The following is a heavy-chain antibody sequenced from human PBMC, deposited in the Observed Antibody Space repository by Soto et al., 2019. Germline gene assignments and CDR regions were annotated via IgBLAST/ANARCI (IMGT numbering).Heavy chain of an antibody. D-gene: IGHD1-1*01. J-gene: IGHJ6*02. V-gene: IGHV3-13*05. CDR3: ARAYLGRRPRRADDSSGMDV. Sequence: EVQLVESGGGSVQPGESLRLSCAASGVSFRDYDMHWVRQRKGKGLEWVSAIGAARDPYYVGSVKGRFSVSRDNAQNSLFLQMNNLRGDDTAVYFCARAYLGRRPRRADDSSGMDVWGRGTTVTVSS. CDR1: GVSFRDYD. CDR2: IGAARDP.